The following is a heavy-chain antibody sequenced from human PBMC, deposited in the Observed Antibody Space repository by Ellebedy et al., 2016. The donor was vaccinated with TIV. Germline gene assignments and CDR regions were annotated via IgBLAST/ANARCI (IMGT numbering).Heavy chain of an antibody. D-gene: IGHD3-3*01. CDR2: IWYDGSNK. V-gene: IGHV3-33*08. Sequence: GESLKISXAASGFTFSSYWMHWVRQAPGKGLEWVAVIWYDGSNKYYADSVKGRFTISRDNSKNTLYLQMNSLRAEDTAVYYCARVRSSGLRFLEWSHPRYYYYMDVWGKGTTVTVSS. J-gene: IGHJ6*03. CDR3: ARVRSSGLRFLEWSHPRYYYYMDV. CDR1: GFTFSSYW.